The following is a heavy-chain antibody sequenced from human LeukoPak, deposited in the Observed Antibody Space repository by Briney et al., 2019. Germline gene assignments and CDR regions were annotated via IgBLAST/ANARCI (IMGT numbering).Heavy chain of an antibody. Sequence: ASVTVSCKASGYTFTSYGISWVRQAPGQGLEWMGWINPNSGGTNYAQKFQGWVTMTRDTSISTAYMELSRLRSDDTAVYYCARDWASTFDYWGQGTLVTVSS. CDR2: INPNSGGT. V-gene: IGHV1-2*04. CDR1: GYTFTSYG. J-gene: IGHJ4*02. D-gene: IGHD3-16*01. CDR3: ARDWASTFDY.